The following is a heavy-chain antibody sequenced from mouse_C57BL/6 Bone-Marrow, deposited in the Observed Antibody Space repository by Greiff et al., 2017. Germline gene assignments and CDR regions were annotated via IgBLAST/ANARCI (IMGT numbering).Heavy chain of an antibody. CDR3: ARHGEV. CDR1: GFTFSDYY. CDR2: ISNGGGST. J-gene: IGHJ1*03. V-gene: IGHV5-12*01. Sequence: EVHLVESGGGLVQPGGSLKLSCAASGFTFSDYYMYWVRQTPEKRLEWVAYISNGGGSTYYPDTVKGRFTISRDNAKNTLYLQMSRLKSEDTAMYYCARHGEVWGTGTTVTVSS.